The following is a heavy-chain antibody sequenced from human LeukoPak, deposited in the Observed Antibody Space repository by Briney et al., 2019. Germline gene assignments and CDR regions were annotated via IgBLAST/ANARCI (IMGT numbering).Heavy chain of an antibody. CDR3: ARKGSMLITKAALDY. CDR1: GGTFSSYA. Sequence: SVKVSCKASGGTFSSYAISWVRQAPGHGLEWMGGIIPIFGTANYAQKFQGRVTITADESTSTAYMELSSLRSEDTAVYYCARKGSMLITKAALDYWGQGTLVTVSS. V-gene: IGHV1-69*13. J-gene: IGHJ4*02. D-gene: IGHD2-2*01. CDR2: IIPIFGTA.